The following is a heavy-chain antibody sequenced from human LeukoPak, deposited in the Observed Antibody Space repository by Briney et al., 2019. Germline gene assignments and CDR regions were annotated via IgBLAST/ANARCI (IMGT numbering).Heavy chain of an antibody. CDR1: GFTFSSYS. D-gene: IGHD6-13*01. Sequence: TGGSLRLSCAASGFTFSSYSMNWVRQAPGKGLEWVSSISSSSSYIYYADSVKGRFTISRDNAKNSLYLQMNSLRAEDTAVYYCARDSRQLRDFDYWGQGTLVTVSS. CDR2: ISSSSSYI. CDR3: ARDSRQLRDFDY. V-gene: IGHV3-21*01. J-gene: IGHJ4*02.